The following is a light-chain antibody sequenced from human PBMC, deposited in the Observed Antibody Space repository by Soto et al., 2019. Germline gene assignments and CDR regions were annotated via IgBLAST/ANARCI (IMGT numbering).Light chain of an antibody. Sequence: DIVMTQSPDSLAVSLGERATINCKSTQSVLYSPNNNNYLAWYQQKPGQPPKLLIYWASTRESGVPDRFSGSGSGTDFTLTISSLQAEDVAVYYCQQYYSIPFTFGQGTKLEI. CDR3: QQYYSIPFT. CDR1: QSVLYSPNNNNY. J-gene: IGKJ2*01. V-gene: IGKV4-1*01. CDR2: WAS.